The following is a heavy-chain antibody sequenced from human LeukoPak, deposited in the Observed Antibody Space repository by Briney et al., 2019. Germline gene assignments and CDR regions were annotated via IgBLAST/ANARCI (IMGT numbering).Heavy chain of an antibody. V-gene: IGHV1-8*01. Sequence: ASVKVSCNASGYTFTSYDINWVRQATGQGLERMGWMNPNSGNTGYAQKFQGRVTMTRNTSISTAYMELSSLRSEDTAVYYSAIGNRAGYSSSWYAPNNNWFDPWGQGTLVTVSS. CDR1: GYTFTSYD. CDR2: MNPNSGNT. CDR3: AIGNRAGYSSSWYAPNNNWFDP. D-gene: IGHD6-13*01. J-gene: IGHJ5*02.